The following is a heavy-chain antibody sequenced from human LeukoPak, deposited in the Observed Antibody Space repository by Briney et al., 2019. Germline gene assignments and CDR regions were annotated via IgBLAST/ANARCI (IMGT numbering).Heavy chain of an antibody. CDR1: GGSISSRSYY. V-gene: IGHV4-39*07. Sequence: SETLSLTCTVSGGSISSRSYYWGWIRQPPGKGLEWIGRIYPSGSTNYSPSLGSRVTMSVGTSKNQFSLNLSSLTAADTAVYYCARGDNYYASGNYYNGPLDYWGQGTLVTVSS. D-gene: IGHD3-10*01. CDR3: ARGDNYYASGNYYNGPLDY. CDR2: IYPSGST. J-gene: IGHJ4*02.